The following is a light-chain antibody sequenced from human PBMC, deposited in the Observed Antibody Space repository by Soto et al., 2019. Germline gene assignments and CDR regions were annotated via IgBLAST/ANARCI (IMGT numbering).Light chain of an antibody. J-gene: IGKJ1*01. CDR1: QGISKY. CDR3: LQHNSYPRT. Sequence: DIQITQSPSPMSPSAADRATSTCRASQGISKYLAWFQQKPGKVPKRLIYAASSLQSGVPSRFSGSGSGTEFTLTISSLQPEDFATYYCLQHNSYPRTFGQGTKVDIK. V-gene: IGKV1-17*03. CDR2: AAS.